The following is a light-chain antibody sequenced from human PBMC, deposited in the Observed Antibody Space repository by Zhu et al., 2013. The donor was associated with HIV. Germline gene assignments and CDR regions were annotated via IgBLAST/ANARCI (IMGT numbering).Light chain of an antibody. CDR3: QQWSSTSLWT. CDR2: AAS. V-gene: IGKV1-27*01. Sequence: DIQMTQSPSSLSASVGDRVTITCRASQGISNYLAWYQQRPGKVPKLVIYAASTLQSGVPSRFSGSGSGTDFTLTISRLEPEDFAVYYCQQWSSTSLWTFGQGTQVEI. J-gene: IGKJ1*01. CDR1: QGISNY.